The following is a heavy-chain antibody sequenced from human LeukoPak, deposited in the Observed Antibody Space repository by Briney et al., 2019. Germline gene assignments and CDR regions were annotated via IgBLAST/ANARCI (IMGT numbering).Heavy chain of an antibody. CDR3: AAGYSSGWLVGNY. CDR1: GYTFTSYY. Sequence: ASVKVSCKASGYTFTSYYMHWVRQAPGQGLEWMGIINPSGGSTSYAQKSQGRVTMTRDTSTSTVYMELSSLRSEDTAVCYCAAGYSSGWLVGNYWGQETLVTVSS. J-gene: IGHJ4*02. CDR2: INPSGGST. D-gene: IGHD6-19*01. V-gene: IGHV1-46*01.